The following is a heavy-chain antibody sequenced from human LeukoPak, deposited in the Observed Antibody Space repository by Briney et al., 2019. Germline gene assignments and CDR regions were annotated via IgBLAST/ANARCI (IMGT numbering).Heavy chain of an antibody. CDR1: GYIFTDYY. Sequence: GASVKVSCKASGYIFTDYYVHWVRQAPGQELGWMGRINPNSGGTNYAQKFQGRVTITADESTSTAYMELSSLRSEDTAVYYCARAPGDPRRYYYYYMGVWGKGTTVTVSS. CDR3: ARAPGDPRRYYYYYMGV. J-gene: IGHJ6*03. D-gene: IGHD3-16*01. CDR2: INPNSGGT. V-gene: IGHV1/OR15-1*04.